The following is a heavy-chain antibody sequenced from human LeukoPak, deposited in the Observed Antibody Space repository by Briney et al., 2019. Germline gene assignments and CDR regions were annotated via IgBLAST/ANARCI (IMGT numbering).Heavy chain of an antibody. CDR1: GFTFSTYS. V-gene: IGHV3-48*02. J-gene: IGHJ4*02. CDR3: ARDTYASSWSPLIR. D-gene: IGHD6-13*01. Sequence: GGSLRLSCAASGFTFSTYSMNWVRQAPGKGLEWLSCLSLSSTIIYYANSVKGRFTISRDNAKNTLYLQMNSLRDEDTAVYYCARDTYASSWSPLIRWGQGTLVTVSS. CDR2: LSLSSTII.